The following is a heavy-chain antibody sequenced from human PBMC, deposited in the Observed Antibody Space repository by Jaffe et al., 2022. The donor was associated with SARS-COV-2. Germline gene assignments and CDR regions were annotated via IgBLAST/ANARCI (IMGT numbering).Heavy chain of an antibody. CDR1: GFTFDDYA. CDR3: AKSVRVDTQVGRSWFDP. V-gene: IGHV3-9*01. Sequence: EVQLVESGGGLVQPGRSLRLSCAASGFTFDDYAMHWVRQAPGKGLEWVSGISWNSGSIGYADSVKGRFTISRDNAKNSLYLQMNSLRAEDTALYYCAKSVRVDTQVGRSWFDPWGQGTLVTVSS. J-gene: IGHJ5*02. D-gene: IGHD2-15*01. CDR2: ISWNSGSI.